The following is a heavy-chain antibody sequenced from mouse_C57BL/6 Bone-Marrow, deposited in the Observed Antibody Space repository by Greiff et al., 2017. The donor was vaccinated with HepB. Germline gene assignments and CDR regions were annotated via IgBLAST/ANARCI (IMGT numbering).Heavy chain of an antibody. CDR1: GFNIKDDY. V-gene: IGHV14-4*01. Sequence: VQLQQSGAELVRPGDSVKLSCTASGFNIKDDYMHWVKQRPEQGLEWIGWIDPENGDTEYASKFQGKAAITADTSSNTAYLQLSSLTSEDTAVYYCTREVADAMDYWGQGTSVTGSS. CDR2: IDPENGDT. CDR3: TREVADAMDY. J-gene: IGHJ4*01.